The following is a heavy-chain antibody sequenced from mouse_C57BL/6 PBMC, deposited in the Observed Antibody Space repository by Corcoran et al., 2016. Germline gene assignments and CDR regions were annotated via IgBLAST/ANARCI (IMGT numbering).Heavy chain of an antibody. Sequence: EVQLQQSGPELVKPGASVKISCRASGYTFTDYYMNWVKQSHGKSLEWIGDINPNNGGTSYNQKFKGKATLTVDKSSSTAYMELRSLTSEDSAVYYCASQWEFAWFAYWGQGTLVTVSA. CDR1: GYTFTDYY. V-gene: IGHV1-26*01. CDR2: INPNNGGT. CDR3: ASQWEFAWFAY. J-gene: IGHJ3*01. D-gene: IGHD4-1*01.